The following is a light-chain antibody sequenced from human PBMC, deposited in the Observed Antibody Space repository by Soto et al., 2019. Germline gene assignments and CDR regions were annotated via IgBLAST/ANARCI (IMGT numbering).Light chain of an antibody. Sequence: DIHMTQSPSTLSATFGETVTVTFRASQSVSGWLAWYQQKPGEAPKLLIYAASSLQSGVPSRFSGSGSGTDFTLTISSLQPEDFATYYCQQSYSSPPTFGQGTKVDIK. CDR2: AAS. V-gene: IGKV1-39*01. CDR3: QQSYSSPPT. CDR1: QSVSGW. J-gene: IGKJ1*01.